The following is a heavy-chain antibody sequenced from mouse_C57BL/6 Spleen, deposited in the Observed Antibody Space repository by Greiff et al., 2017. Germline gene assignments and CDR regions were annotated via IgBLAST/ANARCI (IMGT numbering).Heavy chain of an antibody. CDR1: GFTFSSYA. V-gene: IGHV5-4*03. CDR3: ARGGVYCDYDGAWFAY. J-gene: IGHJ3*01. Sequence: EVMLVESGGGLVKPGGSLKLSCAASGFTFSSYAMSWVRQTPEKRLEWVATISDGGSYTYYPDNVKGRFTISRDTAKNNLYLQMGHLKSEDTAMYYCARGGVYCDYDGAWFAYWGQGTLVTVSA. D-gene: IGHD2-4*01. CDR2: ISDGGSYT.